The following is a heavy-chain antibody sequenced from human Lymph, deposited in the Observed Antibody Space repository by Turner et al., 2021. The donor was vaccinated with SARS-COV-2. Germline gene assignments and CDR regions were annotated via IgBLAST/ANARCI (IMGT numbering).Heavy chain of an antibody. V-gene: IGHV3-48*02. Sequence: EVQLVESGGGLVQPGGSLRLSCAVYGFTFSSYSMNWVRQAPGKGLEWVSYISISSSTIYYADSVKGRFTISRDNAKNSLYLQMNSLRDEDTAVYYCARDRGGYGAYYYGMDVWGQGTTVTFSS. J-gene: IGHJ6*02. D-gene: IGHD2-15*01. CDR3: ARDRGGYGAYYYGMDV. CDR1: GFTFSSYS. CDR2: ISISSSTI.